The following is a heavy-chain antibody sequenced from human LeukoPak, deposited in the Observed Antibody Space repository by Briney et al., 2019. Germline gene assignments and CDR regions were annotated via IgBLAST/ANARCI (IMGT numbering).Heavy chain of an antibody. CDR1: GGTFISYA. D-gene: IGHD3-10*01. CDR2: IIPIFGTA. V-gene: IGHV1-69*13. J-gene: IGHJ6*02. CDR3: ARVMVRGVQSHGDYYYYYGMDV. Sequence: SVKVSCKASGGTFISYAISWVRQAPGQGLEWMGGIIPIFGTANYAQKFQGRVTITADESTSTAYMELSSLRSEDTAVYYCARVMVRGVQSHGDYYYYYGMDVWGQGTTVTVSS.